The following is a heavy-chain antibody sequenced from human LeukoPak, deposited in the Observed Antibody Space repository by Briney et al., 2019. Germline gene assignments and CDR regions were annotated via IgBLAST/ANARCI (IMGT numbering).Heavy chain of an antibody. CDR1: GYTFTGYY. Sequence: ASVKVSCKASGYTFTGYYMHWVRQAPGQGLEWMGRINPNSGGTNYAQKFQGRVTMTRDTSISTAYMELSRLRSDDTAVYYCARGTVSPVTNWFDPWGQGTLVTVSS. J-gene: IGHJ5*02. CDR2: INPNSGGT. V-gene: IGHV1-2*06. D-gene: IGHD4-23*01. CDR3: ARGTVSPVTNWFDP.